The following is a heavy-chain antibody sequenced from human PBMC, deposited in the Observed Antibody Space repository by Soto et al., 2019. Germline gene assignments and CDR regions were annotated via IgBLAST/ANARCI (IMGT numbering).Heavy chain of an antibody. CDR3: AREDIVVVPAAMTDYYYYYMDV. D-gene: IGHD2-2*01. CDR1: GFTFSSYA. V-gene: IGHV3-64*01. CDR2: ISSNGGST. Sequence: GGSLRLSCAASGFTFSSYAMYWVRQAPGKGLEYVSAISSNGGSTYYANSVKGRFTISRDNSKNTLYLQMGSLRAEDMAVYYCAREDIVVVPAAMTDYYYYYMDVWGKGTTVTVSS. J-gene: IGHJ6*03.